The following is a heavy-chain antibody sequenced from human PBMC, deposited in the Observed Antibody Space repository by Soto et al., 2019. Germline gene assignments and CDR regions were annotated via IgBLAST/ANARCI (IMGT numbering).Heavy chain of an antibody. CDR3: AKVFSSGWFQGFFDM. V-gene: IGHV3-9*01. D-gene: IGHD6-19*01. CDR1: GFTFEGYA. J-gene: IGHJ3*02. CDR2: IHWNSGII. Sequence: PGGSLRLSCIASGFTFEGYAMHWVRQAPGKGLEWVSGIHWNSGIIGYADSVRGRFTISRDNAKNSLYLQMNSLRREDTALYYCAKVFSSGWFQGFFDMWGQGTMVTV.